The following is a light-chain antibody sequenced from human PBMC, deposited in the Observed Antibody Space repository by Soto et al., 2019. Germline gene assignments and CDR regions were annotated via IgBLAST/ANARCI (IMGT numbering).Light chain of an antibody. CDR3: QVWDSTTANVI. V-gene: IGLV3-1*01. Sequence: SYELTQPPSVSVSPGQTASISCSGDKLGDNYASWYQQKSGQLPVLVIYEDFKRPPGIPERFSGSNSGNTATLTISGTQTIDEADYYCQVWDSTTANVIFGGGTQLTVL. CDR2: EDF. CDR1: KLGDNY. J-gene: IGLJ7*01.